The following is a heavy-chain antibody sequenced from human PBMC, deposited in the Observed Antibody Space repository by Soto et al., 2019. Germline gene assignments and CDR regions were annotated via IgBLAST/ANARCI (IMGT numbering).Heavy chain of an antibody. J-gene: IGHJ4*02. D-gene: IGHD5-12*01. V-gene: IGHV3-30*18. CDR1: GFTFSSYG. CDR2: ISYDGSNK. Sequence: GGSLRLSCAASGFTFSSYGMHWVRQAPGKGLEWVAVISYDGSNKYYADSVKGRFTISRDNSKNTLYLQMNSLRAEDTAVYYCAKDEVATIPDYWGQGTLVTVS. CDR3: AKDEVATIPDY.